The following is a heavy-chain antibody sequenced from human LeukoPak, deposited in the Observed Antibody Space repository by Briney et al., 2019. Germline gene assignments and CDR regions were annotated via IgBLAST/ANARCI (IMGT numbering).Heavy chain of an antibody. CDR3: AKHLYDSSGYYPPMDY. J-gene: IGHJ4*02. D-gene: IGHD3-22*01. Sequence: GRSLRLSCAASGFTFSTFALNWVRQAPGEGLEWVSSISNGGGSTYYADSVKGRFTISRDNSKNTLYLQMNSLRAEDTAVYYCAKHLYDSSGYYPPMDYWGQGTLVTVSS. CDR2: ISNGGGST. V-gene: IGHV3-23*01. CDR1: GFTFSTFA.